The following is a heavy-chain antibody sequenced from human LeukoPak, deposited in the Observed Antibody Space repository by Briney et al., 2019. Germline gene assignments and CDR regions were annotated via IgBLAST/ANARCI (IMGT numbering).Heavy chain of an antibody. V-gene: IGHV1-2*02. CDR1: GYTFTGYY. CDR3: ARGEETITMIVVVPY. D-gene: IGHD3-22*01. CDR2: INPNSGGT. J-gene: IGHJ4*02. Sequence: ASVKVSCKASGYTFTGYYMHWVRQAPGQGLEWMGWINPNSGGTNYAQKFQGRVTIPRDPSSSTAYVELSRLRSDDTAVYYCARGEETITMIVVVPYWGQGTLVTVSS.